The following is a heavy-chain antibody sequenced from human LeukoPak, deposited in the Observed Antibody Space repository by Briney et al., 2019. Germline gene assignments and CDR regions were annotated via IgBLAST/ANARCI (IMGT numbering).Heavy chain of an antibody. V-gene: IGHV3-33*01. J-gene: IGHJ4*02. D-gene: IGHD4/OR15-4a*01. CDR1: GLTFSYHG. CDR2: IWNDGSNQ. Sequence: GGSLRLSCAASGLTFSYHGMHWARQTPGKGLEWVAFIWNDGSNQYYADSVKDRFTISRDNSRNTLYLQMNGLRAEDTAVYCCARDRAKTYFDYWGRGTLVIVSS. CDR3: ARDRAKTYFDY.